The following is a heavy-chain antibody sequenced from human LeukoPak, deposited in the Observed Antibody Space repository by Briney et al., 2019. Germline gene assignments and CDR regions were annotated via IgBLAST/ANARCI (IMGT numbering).Heavy chain of an antibody. CDR2: IQSDGSGT. CDR3: ARDNTGSIDH. J-gene: IGHJ4*02. CDR1: GFVLSNYW. D-gene: IGHD2-8*02. V-gene: IGHV3-74*01. Sequence: PGGSLRLSRTASGFVLSNYWMLWVRQAPGKGLEWVSLIQSDGSGTTYTDSMKGRFIISRDNAKNTLYLQMTSLTAEDTAVYYCARDNTGSIDHWGQGTLVTVSS.